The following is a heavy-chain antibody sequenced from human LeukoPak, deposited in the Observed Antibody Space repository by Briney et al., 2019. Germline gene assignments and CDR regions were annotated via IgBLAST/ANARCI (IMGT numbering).Heavy chain of an antibody. CDR2: ILYAGSNK. CDR3: ARGGGQVLFAY. V-gene: IGHV3-30*04. D-gene: IGHD2-15*01. J-gene: IGHJ4*02. Sequence: GGSLRLSCAASGFIFSSYAMHWVRQAPGKGLEWVAVILYAGSNKYYADSVKGRFTISRDNSKNTLYLQMNSLRAEDTAVYSCARGGGQVLFAYWGQGTLVTVSS. CDR1: GFIFSSYA.